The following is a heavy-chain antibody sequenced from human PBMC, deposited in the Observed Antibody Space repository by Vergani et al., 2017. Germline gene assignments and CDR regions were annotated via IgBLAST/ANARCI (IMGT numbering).Heavy chain of an antibody. D-gene: IGHD1-26*01. CDR1: GFTFGSYA. Sequence: EVQLLESGGGLVQRGGSLRLSCAASGFTFGSYAMSWVRQAPGGGRIWVAAITNNGDSTYYADSVKGRFTISRHNSKNTLYLQMNSLRAEDTAVYYCVAGSYGGTEQDDGFDIWGQGTMVTVSS. CDR2: ITNNGDST. CDR3: VAGSYGGTEQDDGFDI. V-gene: IGHV3-23*01. J-gene: IGHJ3*02.